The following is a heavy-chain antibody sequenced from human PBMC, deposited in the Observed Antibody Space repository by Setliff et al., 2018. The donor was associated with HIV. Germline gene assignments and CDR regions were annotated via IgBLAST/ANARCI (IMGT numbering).Heavy chain of an antibody. CDR3: ASPYYYDSSGYWYFDL. CDR2: IYTSGRS. J-gene: IGHJ2*01. V-gene: IGHV4-4*08. CDR1: GDSISTYC. Sequence: SETLSLTCTVSGDSISTYCWIWIRQPPGKGLEWIGNIYTSGRSYYSPSLKSRVSLSVDTSKNQFSLKLSSVTATDTAVYYCASPYYYDSSGYWYFDLWGRGTLVTVSS. D-gene: IGHD3-22*01.